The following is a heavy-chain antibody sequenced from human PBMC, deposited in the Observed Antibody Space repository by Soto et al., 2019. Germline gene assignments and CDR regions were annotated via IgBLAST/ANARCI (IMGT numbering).Heavy chain of an antibody. V-gene: IGHV3-21*01. CDR2: ISSSSTYI. Sequence: EVHLVESGGGLVKPGGSLRLSCAASGFTFSTYSMNWVRQAPGKGLEWVSSISSSSTYIYYADSVKGRFTISRDNAKNSLYLQMNSLTAEDTAVYYCARDGSYSSGWYELDYWGQGNLVTVSS. CDR1: GFTFSTYS. J-gene: IGHJ4*02. D-gene: IGHD6-19*01. CDR3: ARDGSYSSGWYELDY.